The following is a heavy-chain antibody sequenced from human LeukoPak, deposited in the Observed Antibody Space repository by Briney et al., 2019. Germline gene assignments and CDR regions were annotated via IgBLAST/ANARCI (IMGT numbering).Heavy chain of an antibody. J-gene: IGHJ4*02. CDR1: GVSFNNYY. Sequence: SETLSLTCAVSGVSFNNYYWSWVRQTPGKGLEWIGEINHSGYTNDSPSLKSRVTLSIDTSRKQFSLNLRSVTVADTGIYYCTRMTTGHDYWGQGTLVTVSA. D-gene: IGHD4-17*01. CDR3: TRMTTGHDY. CDR2: INHSGYT. V-gene: IGHV4-34*01.